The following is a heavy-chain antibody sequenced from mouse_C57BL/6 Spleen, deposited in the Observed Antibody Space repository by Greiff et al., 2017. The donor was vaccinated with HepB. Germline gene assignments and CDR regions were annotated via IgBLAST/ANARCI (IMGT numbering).Heavy chain of an antibody. CDR2: IDPSDSET. Sequence: QVQLQQPGAELVRPGSSVKLSCKASGYTFTSYWMHWVKQRPIQGLEWIGNIDPSDSETHYNQKFKDKATLTVDKSSSTAYMQLSSLTSEDSAVYYCASWAYYSNYGAMDYWGRGTSVTVSS. CDR1: GYTFTSYW. J-gene: IGHJ4*01. V-gene: IGHV1-52*01. CDR3: ASWAYYSNYGAMDY. D-gene: IGHD2-5*01.